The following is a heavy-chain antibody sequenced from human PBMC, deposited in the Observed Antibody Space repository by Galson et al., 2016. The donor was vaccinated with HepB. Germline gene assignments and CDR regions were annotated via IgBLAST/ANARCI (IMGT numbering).Heavy chain of an antibody. CDR3: ARGLRLSNMVGGVTNYFDP. CDR1: GTSVSSGGSY. Sequence: TLSLTCAVSGTSVSSGGSYWTWIRQPPGKGLEWIGNIHYIGTTKYNASLKSRLTISIDTSKNEVSLELTSVTAADTAVYYCARGLRLSNMVGGVTNYFDPWGQGTLVIVSS. CDR2: IHYIGTT. J-gene: IGHJ5*02. D-gene: IGHD3-10*01. V-gene: IGHV4-31*11.